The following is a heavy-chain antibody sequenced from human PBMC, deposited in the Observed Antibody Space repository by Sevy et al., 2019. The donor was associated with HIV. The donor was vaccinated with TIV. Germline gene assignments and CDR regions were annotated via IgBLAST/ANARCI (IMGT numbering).Heavy chain of an antibody. CDR3: TGKRLTRPHDY. Sequence: GGSLRLSCAASGFAFYDYSMSWIRQAPGKGLEWVATLSFGCGKINYADSVKGRFTISRDNSKNSYYLQVDNWRVEDRALYCGTGKRLTRPHDYWGQGTLVTVSS. CDR2: LSFGCGKI. V-gene: IGHV3-23*01. CDR1: GFAFYDYS. D-gene: IGHD3-9*01. J-gene: IGHJ4*02.